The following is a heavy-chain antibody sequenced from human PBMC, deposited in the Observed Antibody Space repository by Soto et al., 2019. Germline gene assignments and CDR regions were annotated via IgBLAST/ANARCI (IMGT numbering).Heavy chain of an antibody. CDR3: ARSRNSAVADSFDF. V-gene: IGHV3-30*04. CDR1: GFTFRNYA. Sequence: PGGSLRLSCAASGFTFRNYAIHWVRQAPGKGLEWVAVISRDGSHKYYLDSVKGRFTISRDNSKDTVNLLMNSLRDDDSAMYYCARSRNSAVADSFDFWGQGPLVTVFS. D-gene: IGHD1-26*01. J-gene: IGHJ4*02. CDR2: ISRDGSHK.